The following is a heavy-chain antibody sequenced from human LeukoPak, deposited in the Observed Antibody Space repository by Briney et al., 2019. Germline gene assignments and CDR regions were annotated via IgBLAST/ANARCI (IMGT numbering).Heavy chain of an antibody. D-gene: IGHD6-13*01. J-gene: IGHJ6*03. CDR2: IYTSGST. CDR3: ARDRGYSSSWYYYYYMDV. CDR1: GGSLSSYY. V-gene: IGHV4-4*07. Sequence: KPSETLSLTCTVSGGSLSSYYWSWIQQPAGKGLEWIGRIYTSGSTNYNPSLKSRVTMSVDTSKNQFSLKVSSVTAADTAVYYCARDRGYSSSWYYYYYMDVWGKGTTVTVSS.